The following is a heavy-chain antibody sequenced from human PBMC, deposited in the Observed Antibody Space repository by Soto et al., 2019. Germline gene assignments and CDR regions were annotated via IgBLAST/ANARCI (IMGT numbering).Heavy chain of an antibody. J-gene: IGHJ4*02. Sequence: QVQLVESGGGVVQPGRSLRLSCAASGFSFSISPMHWVRQAPGKGPEWVALISYAVKGRFTISRDNSKSTLYLQVDSLRPEDAAVYYCARDPKTSGGQNWAFNYFDSWGQGTLVTVSS. D-gene: IGHD7-27*01. CDR1: GFSFSISP. CDR2: ISYA. CDR3: ARDPKTSGGQNWAFNYFDS. V-gene: IGHV3-30*04.